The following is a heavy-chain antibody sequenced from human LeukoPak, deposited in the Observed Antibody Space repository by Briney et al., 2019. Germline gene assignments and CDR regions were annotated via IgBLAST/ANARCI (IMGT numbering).Heavy chain of an antibody. V-gene: IGHV3-7*04. CDR3: ARTNLFDY. J-gene: IGHJ4*02. CDR1: GFTFSNYW. CDR2: IKEDGSAK. Sequence: GGSLRLSCAASGFTFSNYWMNWVRQAPGKGLEWVANIKEDGSAKYYVDSVKGRFTISRDNAKRSLDLQMNSLRAEDTAVYYCARTNLFDYWGQGTLVTVSS.